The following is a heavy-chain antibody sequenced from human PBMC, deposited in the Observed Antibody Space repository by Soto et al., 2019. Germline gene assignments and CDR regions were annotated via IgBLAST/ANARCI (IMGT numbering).Heavy chain of an antibody. Sequence: ASVKVSCKASGYTFTSYDINWVRQATGQGLEWMGWMNPNSGNTGYAQKFQGRVTMTRNTSISTAYMELSSLRSEDTAVYYCARAGFIVVVVPDAFVIWCQGTMVTVSS. CDR1: GYTFTSYD. D-gene: IGHD2-15*01. J-gene: IGHJ3*02. V-gene: IGHV1-8*01. CDR2: MNPNSGNT. CDR3: ARAGFIVVVVPDAFVI.